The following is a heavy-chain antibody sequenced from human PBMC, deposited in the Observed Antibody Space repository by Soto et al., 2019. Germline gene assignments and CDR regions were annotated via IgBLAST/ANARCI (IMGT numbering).Heavy chain of an antibody. V-gene: IGHV4-4*02. J-gene: IGHJ3*02. CDR1: SGSISSSNW. CDR3: ARWASARADAFDI. Sequence: SETLSLTCAVSSGSISSSNWWSWVRQPPGKGLEWIGEIYHSGSTNYNPSLKSRVTISVDKSKNQFSLKLSSVTAADTAVYYCARWASARADAFDIWGQGTMVTVSS. D-gene: IGHD1-26*01. CDR2: IYHSGST.